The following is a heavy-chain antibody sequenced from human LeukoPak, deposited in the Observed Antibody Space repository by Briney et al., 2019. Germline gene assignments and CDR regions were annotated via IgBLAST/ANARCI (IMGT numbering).Heavy chain of an antibody. Sequence: PGGSLRLSCAASGFTLSNYWMSWVRQAPGKGLEWVASLKQDGSETYYVDSVKGRFTISRDNAKNSLYLQLNSLRAEDTAFYYCVFRGAVKPYWGQGTLVTVSS. V-gene: IGHV3-7*01. CDR3: VFRGAVKPY. CDR2: LKQDGSET. CDR1: GFTLSNYW. J-gene: IGHJ4*02. D-gene: IGHD3-10*01.